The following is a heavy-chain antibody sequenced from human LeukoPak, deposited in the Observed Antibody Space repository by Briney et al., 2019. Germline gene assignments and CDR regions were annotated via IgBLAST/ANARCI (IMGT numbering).Heavy chain of an antibody. CDR3: ARDRRLSYFDY. Sequence: PGRSLRLSCTGSGFTLGDYGMSWVRQAPGKGLEWVAVIWYDGSNKYYADSVKGRFTISRDNSKNTLYLQMNSLRDEDTAVYYCARDRRLSYFDYWGQGTLVTVSS. J-gene: IGHJ4*02. V-gene: IGHV3-33*01. CDR2: IWYDGSNK. D-gene: IGHD6-25*01. CDR1: GFTLGDYG.